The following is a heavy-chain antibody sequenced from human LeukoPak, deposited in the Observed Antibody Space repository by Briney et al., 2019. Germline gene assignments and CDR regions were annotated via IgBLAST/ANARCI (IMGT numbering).Heavy chain of an antibody. Sequence: TLSLTCAVSGGSISSGGYSWSWIRQPPGKGLEWIGYIYYSGSTYYNPSLKSRVTISVDTSKNQFSLKLSSVTAADTAVYYCARGDYDSSGYYYGSWGQGTLVTVSS. CDR3: ARGDYDSSGYYYGS. CDR2: IYYSGST. D-gene: IGHD3-22*01. CDR1: GGSISSGGYS. J-gene: IGHJ5*02. V-gene: IGHV4-30-4*07.